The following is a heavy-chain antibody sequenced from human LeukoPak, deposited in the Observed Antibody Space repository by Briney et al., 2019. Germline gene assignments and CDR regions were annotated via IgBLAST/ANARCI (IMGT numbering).Heavy chain of an antibody. Sequence: PGGSLRLSCEASGFTFSSYAMGWVRQAPGKGLEWVSVTSESGGSTHYADSVKGRFTIYRDNSKNTLYLQMNSLGGEDTAVYYCARTVGAGEGVDYWGQGTLVTISS. CDR3: ARTVGAGEGVDY. J-gene: IGHJ4*02. D-gene: IGHD1-26*01. CDR2: TSESGGST. V-gene: IGHV3-23*01. CDR1: GFTFSSYA.